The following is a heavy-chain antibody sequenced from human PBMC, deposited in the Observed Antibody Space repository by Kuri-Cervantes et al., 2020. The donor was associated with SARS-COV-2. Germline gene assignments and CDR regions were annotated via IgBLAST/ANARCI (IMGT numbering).Heavy chain of an antibody. CDR1: GYTSTSYG. V-gene: IGHV1-18*01. D-gene: IGHD1-26*01. CDR2: ISAYNGNT. J-gene: IGHJ3*02. CDR3: ARGALPREAFDI. Sequence: ASVKVSCKASGYTSTSYGISWVRQAPGQGLEWMGWISAYNGNTNYAQKLQGRVTMTTDTSTSTAYMELRSLRSEDTAVYYCARGALPREAFDIWGQGTMVTVSS.